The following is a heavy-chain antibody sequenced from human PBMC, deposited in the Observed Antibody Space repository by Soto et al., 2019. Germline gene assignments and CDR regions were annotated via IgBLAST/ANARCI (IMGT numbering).Heavy chain of an antibody. CDR2: ISYDGSNK. CDR3: ARDRSREYYYDSSGYDAFDV. J-gene: IGHJ3*01. CDR1: GFTFSSYA. V-gene: IGHV3-30-3*01. D-gene: IGHD3-22*01. Sequence: GGSLRLSCAASGFTFSSYAMHWVRQAPGKGLEWVAVISYDGSNKYYADSVKGRFTISRDNSKNTLYLQMNSLRAEDTAVYYCARDRSREYYYDSSGYDAFDVWGQGTMVTVSS.